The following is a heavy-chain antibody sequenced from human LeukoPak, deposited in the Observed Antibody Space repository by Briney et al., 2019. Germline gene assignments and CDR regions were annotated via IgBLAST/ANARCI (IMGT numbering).Heavy chain of an antibody. Sequence: ASVKVSCKASGYTFTGYYMHWVRQAPGQGLEWMGWINPNSGGSNYAQKFQDRVTMTRDTSISAAYMELSRLTSDDTAVYYCARDQGDTSLVEYYFDYWDQGTLVTVSS. D-gene: IGHD5-18*01. CDR2: INPNSGGS. CDR3: ARDQGDTSLVEYYFDY. CDR1: GYTFTGYY. J-gene: IGHJ4*02. V-gene: IGHV1-2*02.